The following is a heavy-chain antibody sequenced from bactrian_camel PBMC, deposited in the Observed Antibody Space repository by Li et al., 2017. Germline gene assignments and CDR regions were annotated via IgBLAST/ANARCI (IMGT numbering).Heavy chain of an antibody. CDR2: LDTDGKT. Sequence: HVQLVESGGGSVQAGGSLRLSCEVSGTTVRSHCMAWFRQAPGKEREAVATLDTDGKTWYSVAVEERFSISKDNARNVLFLQMNALKPDDTATYYCATRTATWCALSETYYSPWGQGTQVTVSS. V-gene: IGHV3S14*01. CDR3: ATRTATWCALSETYYSP. J-gene: IGHJ4*01. D-gene: IGHD2*01. CDR1: GTTVRSHC.